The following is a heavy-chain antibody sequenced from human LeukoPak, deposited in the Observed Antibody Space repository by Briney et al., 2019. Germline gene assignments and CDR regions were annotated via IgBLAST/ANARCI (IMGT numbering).Heavy chain of an antibody. CDR3: VRDFRSADY. CDR1: GFAFSTYC. V-gene: IGHV3-74*01. J-gene: IGHJ4*02. CDR2: ICPDGTVT. Sequence: GGSLRLSCAASGFAFSTYCMHWVRQAPGKGPMWVSRICPDGTVTDYADSVKARFIISRDNARNTVYLQMNSLRVEDTAVYYCVRDFRSADYWGQGTLVTVSS.